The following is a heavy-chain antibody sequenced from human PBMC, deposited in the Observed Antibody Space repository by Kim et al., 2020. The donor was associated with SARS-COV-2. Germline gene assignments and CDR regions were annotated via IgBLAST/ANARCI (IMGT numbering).Heavy chain of an antibody. CDR2: IDKGGDTI. CDR1: GFIFSDYH. V-gene: IGHV3-11*01. Sequence: GGSLRLSCTISGFIFSDYHMAWFRQAPGKRLEWLSYIDKGGDTILYADSVKGRFTMSRDIVKRSLFLQMTGIRAEDSATYFCARDPQHRDGYAFDSWGQG. J-gene: IGHJ5*02. D-gene: IGHD5-12*01. CDR3: ARDPQHRDGYAFDS.